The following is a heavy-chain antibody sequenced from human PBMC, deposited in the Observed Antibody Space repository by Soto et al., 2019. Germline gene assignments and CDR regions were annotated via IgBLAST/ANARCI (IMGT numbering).Heavy chain of an antibody. CDR3: ASPTMDYYYYYGMDV. CDR2: IIPIFGTA. Sequence: QVQLVQSGAEVKKPGSSVKVSCKASGGTFSSYAISWVRQAPGQGLEWMGGIIPIFGTAKYAQKFQGRVTITADKSSSTAYMELSSLRSDDTAVYYCASPTMDYYYYYGMDVWGQGTTVTVSS. CDR1: GGTFSSYA. D-gene: IGHD3-10*01. V-gene: IGHV1-69*14. J-gene: IGHJ6*02.